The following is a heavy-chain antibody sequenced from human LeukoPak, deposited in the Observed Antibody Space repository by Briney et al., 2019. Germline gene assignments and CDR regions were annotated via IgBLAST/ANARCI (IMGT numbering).Heavy chain of an antibody. J-gene: IGHJ5*02. CDR3: AGAEPSSGSPGGWFDP. CDR2: IYYSGST. Sequence: PSETLSLTCTVSGGSISSSSYYWGWIRQPPGKGLEWIGSIYYSGSTYYNPSLKSRVTISVDTSKNQFSLKLSSVTAADTAVYYCAGAEPSSGSPGGWFDPWGQGTLVTVSS. D-gene: IGHD1-26*01. CDR1: GGSISSSSYY. V-gene: IGHV4-39*07.